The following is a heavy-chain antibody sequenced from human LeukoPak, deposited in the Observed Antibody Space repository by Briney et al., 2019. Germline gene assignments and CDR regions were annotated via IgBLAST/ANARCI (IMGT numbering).Heavy chain of an antibody. CDR3: AKVSSGPRSYFDY. CDR2: IRYDGSNK. Sequence: GGSLRLSYAASGFTFSSYGMHWVRQAPGKGLEWVAFIRYDGSNKYYADSVKGRFTISRDNSKNTLYLQMNSLRAEDTAVHYCAKVSSGPRSYFDYWGQGTLVTVSS. V-gene: IGHV3-30*02. D-gene: IGHD3-22*01. CDR1: GFTFSSYG. J-gene: IGHJ4*02.